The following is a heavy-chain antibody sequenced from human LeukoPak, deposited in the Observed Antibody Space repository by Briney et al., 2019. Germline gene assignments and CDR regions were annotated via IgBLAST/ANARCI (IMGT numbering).Heavy chain of an antibody. CDR2: VPGSGSVTSST. V-gene: IGHV3-23*01. Sequence: PGGSLRLSCAASGSTFSSFAMSWVRQAPGKGLEWVASVPGSGSVTSSTYYAASVKHRFTISRDNSKNTLYLEMNSLRAEDTALYYCAKEATYNNFWSGYFHWGEGALVTVSS. D-gene: IGHD3-3*01. CDR3: AKEATYNNFWSGYFH. J-gene: IGHJ4*02. CDR1: GSTFSSFA.